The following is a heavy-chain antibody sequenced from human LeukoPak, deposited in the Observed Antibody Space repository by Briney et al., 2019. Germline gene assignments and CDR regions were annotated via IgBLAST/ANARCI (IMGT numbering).Heavy chain of an antibody. J-gene: IGHJ5*02. CDR1: GGSISNYY. Sequence: SETLSLTCTVSGGSISNYYWSWIRQPAGKGLEWIGRIYTSGSTNYNPSLKTRVTMSVDTSKNQFSLKLSSVTAADTAVYYCARGPLTVTGGFDPWGQGTLVTVSS. V-gene: IGHV4-4*07. CDR2: IYTSGST. D-gene: IGHD4-17*01. CDR3: ARGPLTVTGGFDP.